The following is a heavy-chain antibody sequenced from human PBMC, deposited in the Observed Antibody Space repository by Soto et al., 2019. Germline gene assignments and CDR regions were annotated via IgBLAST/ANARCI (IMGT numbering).Heavy chain of an antibody. CDR2: ISSSSSTI. J-gene: IGHJ6*03. CDR3: ASCGGSCYSSYYYYYMDV. CDR1: GFTFSSYS. D-gene: IGHD2-15*01. Sequence: GGSLRLSCAASGFTFSSYSMNWVRQAPGKGLEWVSYISSSSSTIYYADSVKGRFTISRDNAKNSLYLQMNSLRAEDTAVYYCASCGGSCYSSYYYYYMDVWGKGTTATVSS. V-gene: IGHV3-48*01.